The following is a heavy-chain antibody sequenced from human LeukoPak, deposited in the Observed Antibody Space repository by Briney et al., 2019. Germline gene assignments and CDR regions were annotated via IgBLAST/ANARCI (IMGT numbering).Heavy chain of an antibody. CDR2: VKSKTDGGTT. CDR1: GFTFNNAW. CDR3: TTGTWIQLWLPDY. Sequence: PGGSLRLSCAASGFTFNNAWMSWVRQAPGKGLEWVGHVKSKTDGGTTDYATPVKGRFSISRDDSKNTLFLQMNSLKTEDTAVYYCTTGTWIQLWLPDYWGQGTLVTVSS. D-gene: IGHD5-18*01. J-gene: IGHJ4*02. V-gene: IGHV3-15*01.